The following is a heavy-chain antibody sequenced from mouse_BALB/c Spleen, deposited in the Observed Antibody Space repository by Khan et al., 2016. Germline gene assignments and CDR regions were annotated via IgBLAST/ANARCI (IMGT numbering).Heavy chain of an antibody. CDR2: IYPGDGDT. Sequence: QVQLQQSGAELARPGASVKLSCKASGYTFTSYWMQWVKQRPGQGLEWIGAIYPGDGDTRYTQKFKGKATLTADKSSSTAYMQLSTWASEDSAVYYCAKGGMAMDYWGQGTSVTVSS. CDR1: GYTFTSYW. V-gene: IGHV1-87*01. J-gene: IGHJ4*01. CDR3: AKGGMAMDY.